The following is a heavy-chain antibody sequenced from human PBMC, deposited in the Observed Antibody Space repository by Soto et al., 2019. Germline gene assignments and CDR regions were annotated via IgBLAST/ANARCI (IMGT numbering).Heavy chain of an antibody. CDR1: GFTFSDYY. CDR2: ISSSSSYT. J-gene: IGHJ6*02. Sequence: QVQLVESGGGLVKPGGSLRLSCAASGFTFSDYYMSWIRQAPGKGLEWVSYISSSSSYTNYADSVKGRFTISRDNAKNSLYLQMNSLRAEDTAVYYCARDYSYYDILTGPFYYYYGMDVWGQGTTVTVSS. CDR3: ARDYSYYDILTGPFYYYYGMDV. D-gene: IGHD3-9*01. V-gene: IGHV3-11*05.